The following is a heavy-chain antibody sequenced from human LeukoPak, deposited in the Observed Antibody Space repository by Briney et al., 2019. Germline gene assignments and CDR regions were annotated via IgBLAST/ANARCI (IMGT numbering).Heavy chain of an antibody. D-gene: IGHD6-13*01. V-gene: IGHV3-23*01. CDR3: ARIAAADLFFDY. Sequence: GGSLRLSCAASGFTFSSYAMSWARQAPGKGLEWVSAISGSGGSTYYADSVKGRFTISRDNSKNTLYLQMNSLRAEDTAVYYCARIAAADLFFDYWGQGTLVTVSS. CDR2: ISGSGGST. CDR1: GFTFSSYA. J-gene: IGHJ4*02.